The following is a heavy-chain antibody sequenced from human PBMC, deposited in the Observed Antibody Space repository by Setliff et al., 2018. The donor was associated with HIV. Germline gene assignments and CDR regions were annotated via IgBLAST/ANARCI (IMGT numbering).Heavy chain of an antibody. CDR2: INTNSGTP. V-gene: IGHV7-4-1*02. D-gene: IGHD5-18*01. Sequence: ASVKVSCKASGYSFTSYAITWVRQAPGQGLEWVGWINTNSGTPTCARDFTGRFVFSVDTSVNTAYLQISSLKSGDTGVYYCARGPWVQRWLGYLQNWGQGTQVTVSS. CDR1: GYSFTSYA. CDR3: ARGPWVQRWLGYLQN. J-gene: IGHJ4*02.